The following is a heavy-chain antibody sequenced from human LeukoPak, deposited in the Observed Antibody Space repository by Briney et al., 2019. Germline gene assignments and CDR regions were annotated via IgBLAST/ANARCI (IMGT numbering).Heavy chain of an antibody. CDR1: GFTFSSYG. D-gene: IGHD4-17*01. J-gene: IGHJ4*02. CDR2: ISYDGSNK. CDR3: AKDRYYGDYYFDY. V-gene: IGHV3-30*18. Sequence: HSGRSLRLSYAASGFTFSSYGMHWVRQAPGKGLEWVAVISYDGSNKYYADSVKGRFTISRDNSKNTLYLQMNSLRAEDTAVYYCAKDRYYGDYYFDYWGQGTLVTVSS.